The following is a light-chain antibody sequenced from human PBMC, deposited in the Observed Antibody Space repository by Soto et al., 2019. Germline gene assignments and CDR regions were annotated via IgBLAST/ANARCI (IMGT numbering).Light chain of an antibody. CDR1: QSVSSY. J-gene: IGKJ2*01. Sequence: EIVLTQSPATLSLSPGERATLSYRASQSVSSYLAWYQQRPGQAPRLLIFDATNRASGIPARFSASGSGTDFTLTISSLEPEDFAVYYCQQRTSWLSFGQGTKLEI. V-gene: IGKV3-11*01. CDR3: QQRTSWLS. CDR2: DAT.